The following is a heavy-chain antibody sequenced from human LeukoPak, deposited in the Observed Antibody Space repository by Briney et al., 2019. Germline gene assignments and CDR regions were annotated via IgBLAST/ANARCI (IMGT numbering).Heavy chain of an antibody. V-gene: IGHV3-33*01. J-gene: IGHJ4*02. CDR1: GFIFSNSG. CDR2: IWYDGSLK. D-gene: IGHD3-22*01. CDR3: ARGIYENNGYKDY. Sequence: GGSLRLSCAASGFIFSNSGMHWVRQAPGKGLEWVAVIWYDGSLKYYADSVKGRFTISRDNSKNTLYVQMNSLRVEDTAIYYFARGIYENNGYKDYWGQGTLVTVSS.